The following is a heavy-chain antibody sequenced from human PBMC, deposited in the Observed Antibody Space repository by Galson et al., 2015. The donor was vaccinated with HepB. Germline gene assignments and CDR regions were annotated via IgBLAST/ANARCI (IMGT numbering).Heavy chain of an antibody. CDR2: IKSKTDGGTT. CDR3: TTDLPSSIAARKKTTTGTNI. Sequence: SLRLSCAASGFTFSNAWMNWVRQAPGKGLEWVGRIKSKTDGGTTDYAAPVKGRFTISRDDSKNTLYLQMNSLKTEDTAVYYCTTDLPSSIAARKKTTTGTNIWGQGTMVTVSS. D-gene: IGHD6-6*01. CDR1: GFTFSNAW. J-gene: IGHJ3*02. V-gene: IGHV3-15*07.